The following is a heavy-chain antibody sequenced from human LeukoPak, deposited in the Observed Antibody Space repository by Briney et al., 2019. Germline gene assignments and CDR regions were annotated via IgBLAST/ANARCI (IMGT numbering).Heavy chain of an antibody. CDR1: GFTFDDYA. Sequence: GGSLRLSCAASGFTFDDYAMHWVRQAPGKGLEWVSGISWNSGSIGYADSVKGRFTISRDNAKNSLYLQMNSLRAEDTAVYYCAQSSRFRGWMIDYWGQGTLVTVSS. V-gene: IGHV3-9*01. CDR2: ISWNSGSI. D-gene: IGHD3-22*01. CDR3: AQSSRFRGWMIDY. J-gene: IGHJ4*02.